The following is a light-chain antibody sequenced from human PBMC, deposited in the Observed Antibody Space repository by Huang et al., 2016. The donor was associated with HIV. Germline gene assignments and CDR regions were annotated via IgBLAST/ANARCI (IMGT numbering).Light chain of an antibody. J-gene: IGKJ2*01. Sequence: DIQMTQSPSSLSASVGDRVTITCRTSEGISTYLNWYQQKPGKAPTLLIDSTSRLQSGVPSRFSGSGSGTHFRLTISSLQPEDFATYYCQQSYITPRTFGQGTKLDIK. CDR1: EGISTY. CDR2: STS. CDR3: QQSYITPRT. V-gene: IGKV1-39*01.